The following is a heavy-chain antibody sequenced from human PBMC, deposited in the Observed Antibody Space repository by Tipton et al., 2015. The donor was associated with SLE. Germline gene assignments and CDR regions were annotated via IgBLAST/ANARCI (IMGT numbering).Heavy chain of an antibody. CDR3: ARHEYGSTSAAFEI. CDR1: GGSFSGYF. V-gene: IGHV4-34*01. J-gene: IGHJ3*02. CDR2: SNHAGIT. D-gene: IGHD2-2*01. Sequence: TLSLTCSVNGGSFSGYFWSWTRHSPERGLEWVGESNHAGITNYNPSLKSRVTVSVDTSKNQFSLKMTSVTAADTAIYYCARHEYGSTSAAFEIWGQGTMVIVSS.